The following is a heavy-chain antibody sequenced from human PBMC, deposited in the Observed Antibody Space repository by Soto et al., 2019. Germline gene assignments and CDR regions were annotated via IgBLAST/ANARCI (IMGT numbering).Heavy chain of an antibody. V-gene: IGHV3-11*01. CDR1: GFSFGDFY. CDR3: ARETPYDIVPGYSKMYVDS. D-gene: IGHD3-9*01. Sequence: VQLMEAGGGLGRPGGSLRLSCAASGFSFGDFYMNWVRLAPGRGLAWVSFISSSSITTYYADSVRGRFTTSRDNAQKTLYLHMNNLRADETAVYFCARETPYDIVPGYSKMYVDSWGPGTQVTV. CDR2: ISSSSITT. J-gene: IGHJ4*02.